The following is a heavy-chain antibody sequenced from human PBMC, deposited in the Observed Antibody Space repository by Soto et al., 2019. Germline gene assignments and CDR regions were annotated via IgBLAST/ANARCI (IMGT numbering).Heavy chain of an antibody. CDR2: IIPILGIA. V-gene: IGHV1-69*08. CDR1: GGTFSSYT. Sequence: QVQLVQSGAEVKKPGSSVKVSCKASGGTFSSYTISWVRQAPGQGLEWMGRIIPILGIANYAQKFQGRVTITADKSTSTAYMELSSLRSEDTAVYYCARDFPQGIAAAGGYYYYDMDVWGQGTTVTVSS. D-gene: IGHD6-13*01. CDR3: ARDFPQGIAAAGGYYYYDMDV. J-gene: IGHJ6*02.